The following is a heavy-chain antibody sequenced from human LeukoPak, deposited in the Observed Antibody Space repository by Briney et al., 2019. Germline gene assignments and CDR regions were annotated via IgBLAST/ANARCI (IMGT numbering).Heavy chain of an antibody. CDR3: AKNAYTSTHYAGFEY. J-gene: IGHJ4*02. D-gene: IGHD3-16*01. Sequence: PSETLSLTCTVSGGSIYSSGYYWGWIRQPPGKGLEWIGSTYYSGSTFYNPSLKSRVTIDTSMNDFSLKLSSVTAADTAFYYCAKNAYTSTHYAGFEYWGQGTLVTVSS. V-gene: IGHV4-39*07. CDR1: GGSIYSSGYY. CDR2: TYYSGST.